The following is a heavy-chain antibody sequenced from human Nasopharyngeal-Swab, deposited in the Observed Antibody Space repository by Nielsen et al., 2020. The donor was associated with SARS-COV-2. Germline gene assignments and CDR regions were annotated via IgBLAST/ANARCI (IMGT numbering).Heavy chain of an antibody. CDR3: ARDLPRITIFGVVDY. D-gene: IGHD3-3*01. Sequence: ASVKVSCKASGYTFTSYGISWVRQAPGQGLEWMGWLSAYNGNTNYAQKLQGRVTMTTDTSTSTAYMELRSLRSDDTAVYYCARDLPRITIFGVVDYWGQGTLVTVSS. V-gene: IGHV1-18*01. J-gene: IGHJ4*02. CDR1: GYTFTSYG. CDR2: LSAYNGNT.